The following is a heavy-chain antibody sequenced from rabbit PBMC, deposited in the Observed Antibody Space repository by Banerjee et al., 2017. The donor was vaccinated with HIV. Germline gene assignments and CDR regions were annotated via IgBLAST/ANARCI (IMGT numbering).Heavy chain of an antibody. V-gene: IGHV1S40*01. CDR1: GFTLSNDH. Sequence: QSLEESGGDLVKPGASLTLTCTASGFTLSNDHMCWVRQAPGKGLEWIAFIAAGGSGDTSYASWAKGRFTISKTSWTTVTLQMTSLTAADTATYFCARDLAGVIGWNFGLWGPGTLVTVS. CDR3: ARDLAGVIGWNFGL. CDR2: IAAGGSGDT. J-gene: IGHJ6*01. D-gene: IGHD4-1*01.